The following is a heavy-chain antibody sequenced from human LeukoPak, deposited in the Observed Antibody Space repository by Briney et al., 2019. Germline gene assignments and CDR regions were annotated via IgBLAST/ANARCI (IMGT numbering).Heavy chain of an antibody. CDR1: GDSISSYY. V-gene: IGHV4-59*08. Sequence: PSETLSLTCTGSGDSISSYYWSWIRQPPGKGLEWIGYIDYSGSTSYSPSLKSRVTMSVDTSKKQFSLKLTSVTAADTAVYYCAKWGSYYYYYMDVWGKGTTVTVSS. J-gene: IGHJ6*03. CDR2: IDYSGST. D-gene: IGHD2-8*01. CDR3: AKWGSYYYYYMDV.